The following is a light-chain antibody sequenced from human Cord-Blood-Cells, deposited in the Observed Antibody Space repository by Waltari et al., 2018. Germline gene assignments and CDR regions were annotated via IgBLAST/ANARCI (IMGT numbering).Light chain of an antibody. J-gene: IGLJ1*01. CDR3: AAWDDSLKV. Sequence: QSVLTQPPPASGTPGQRVTIPCSGSSSNIGRNTGNWYQQLPGTAPKLLIYSNNQRPSGVPDRFSGSKSGTSASLAISGLQSEDEADYYCAAWDDSLKVFGTGTKVTVL. CDR2: SNN. V-gene: IGLV1-44*01. CDR1: SSNIGRNT.